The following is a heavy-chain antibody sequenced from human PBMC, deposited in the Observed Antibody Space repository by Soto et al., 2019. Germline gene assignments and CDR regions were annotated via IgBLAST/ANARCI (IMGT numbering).Heavy chain of an antibody. CDR1: GFTFSSYA. Sequence: GGSLRLSCAASGFTFSSYAMSWVRQAPGKGLEWVSAISGSGGSTYYADSVKGRFTISRDNSKNTLYLQMNSLRAEDTAVYYCAKHGGGGLYYYGMDVWGQGTKVTVSS. CDR3: AKHGGGGLYYYGMDV. D-gene: IGHD3-16*01. CDR2: ISGSGGST. V-gene: IGHV3-23*01. J-gene: IGHJ6*02.